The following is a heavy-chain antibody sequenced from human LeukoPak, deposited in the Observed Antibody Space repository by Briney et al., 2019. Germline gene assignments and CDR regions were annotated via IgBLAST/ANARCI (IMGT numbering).Heavy chain of an antibody. D-gene: IGHD3-22*01. Sequence: GGSLRLSRALSRFSFCAYVMVCVPEAPRKGVECVSGISSGGHDSLFYADDVKGRFTVSRDNSKNTLYLQMNFLRVDDTALYYCAKDGRSYDTSSHIYHVDHWGQGTRVTVSS. CDR3: AKDGRSYDTSSHIYHVDH. V-gene: IGHV3-23*01. CDR1: RFSFCAYV. CDR2: ISSGGHDSL. J-gene: IGHJ1*01.